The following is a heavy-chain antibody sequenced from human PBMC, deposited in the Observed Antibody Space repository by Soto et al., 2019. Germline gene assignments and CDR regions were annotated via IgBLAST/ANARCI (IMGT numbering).Heavy chain of an antibody. CDR1: GFTFSTYS. CDR2: ISSTGNTI. Sequence: EVQVVESGGGLVQPGGSLRLSCAASGFTFSTYSMNWVRQAPGKGLEWVSYISSTGNTIYYPDSVKGRFTISRDTAKKSLYLQMNSLRAEDTAVYYCARSGYCDYWGQGTLVTVSS. D-gene: IGHD2-8*02. V-gene: IGHV3-48*01. J-gene: IGHJ4*02. CDR3: ARSGYCDY.